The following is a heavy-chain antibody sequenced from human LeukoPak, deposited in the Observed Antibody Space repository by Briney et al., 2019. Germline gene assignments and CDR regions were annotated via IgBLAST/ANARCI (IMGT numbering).Heavy chain of an antibody. V-gene: IGHV3-23*01. D-gene: IGHD1-26*01. Sequence: GGSLRLSCAASGFTFSSYAMSWVRQAPGKGLEWVSAISGSGGSTYYADSVKGRFTISRDNSKNTLYLQMNSLRAEDTTVYYCASFERRELLYWGQGTLVTVSS. J-gene: IGHJ4*02. CDR1: GFTFSSYA. CDR2: ISGSGGST. CDR3: ASFERRELLY.